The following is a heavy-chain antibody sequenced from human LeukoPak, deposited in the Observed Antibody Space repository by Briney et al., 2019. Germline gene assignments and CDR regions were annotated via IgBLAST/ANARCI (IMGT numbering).Heavy chain of an antibody. CDR2: VNPNDGAT. J-gene: IGHJ4*02. CDR1: GYTFSGYY. CDR3: ARLPQMADDY. Sequence: ASVKVSCKASGYTFSGYYLHWVRQAPGQGLEWMGWVNPNDGATNYAQKLQGRVTMTTSFSTAYMELNNLQSDDTAVYYCARLPQMADDYWGQGTLVTVSS. V-gene: IGHV1-2*02. D-gene: IGHD5-24*01.